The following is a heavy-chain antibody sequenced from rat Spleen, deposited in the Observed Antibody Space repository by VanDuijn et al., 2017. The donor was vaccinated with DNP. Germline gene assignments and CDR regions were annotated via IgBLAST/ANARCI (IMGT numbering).Heavy chain of an antibody. Sequence: EVQLVESGGGLVQPGRSLKLSCAASGFTFSDYYMAWVRQAPTKGLEWVAYISYDGGSTYYGDSVKGRFTISRDNAKSTLYLQMNSLRSEDMATYYCARHHSGYFDYWGQGVMVTVSS. D-gene: IGHD4-3*01. CDR3: ARHHSGYFDY. V-gene: IGHV5-22*01. CDR2: ISYDGGST. CDR1: GFTFSDYY. J-gene: IGHJ2*01.